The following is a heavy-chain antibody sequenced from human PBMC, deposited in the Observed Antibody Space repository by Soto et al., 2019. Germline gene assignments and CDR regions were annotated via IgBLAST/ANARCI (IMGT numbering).Heavy chain of an antibody. J-gene: IGHJ3*02. CDR2: IDWDDDK. D-gene: IGHD3-22*01. CDR1: GFSLSTSGMR. V-gene: IGHV2-70*04. CDR3: ARTAWAYYYDSSGYSMNAFDI. Sequence: SGPTLVNPTQTLTLTCTFSGFSLSTSGMRVSWIRQPPGKALEWLARIDWDDDKFYSTSLKTRLTISKDTSKNQVVLTMTNMDPVDTATYYCARTAWAYYYDSSGYSMNAFDIWGQGTMVTVPS.